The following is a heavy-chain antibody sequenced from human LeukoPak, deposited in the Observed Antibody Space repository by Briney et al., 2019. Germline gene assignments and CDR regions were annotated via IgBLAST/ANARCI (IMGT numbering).Heavy chain of an antibody. CDR1: DGSISRYY. V-gene: IGHV4-59*08. CDR2: FYSGST. CDR3: TRHSKDSSGYYYDRPLDY. J-gene: IGHJ4*02. D-gene: IGHD3-22*01. Sequence: SETLSLTCTVSDGSISRYYWSWIRQPPGKGLEWIGYFYSGSTNYNPSLKGRVAISVDTSQNQFPLKVTSVTAADTAVYYCTRHSKDSSGYYYDRPLDYWGQGTLVTVSS.